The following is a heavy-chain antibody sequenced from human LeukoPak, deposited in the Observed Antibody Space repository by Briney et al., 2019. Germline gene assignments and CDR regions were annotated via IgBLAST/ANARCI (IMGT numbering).Heavy chain of an antibody. CDR3: AKDIEDIVVVPAAAFDI. CDR2: ISGSGGST. D-gene: IGHD2-2*01. Sequence: GGSLRLSCAASGFTFSSYAMSWVRQAPGKGLEWVSAISGSGGSTYYAASVKGRFTISRDNSKNTLYLQMSSLRAEDTAVYYCAKDIEDIVVVPAAAFDIWGQGTMVTVSS. CDR1: GFTFSSYA. J-gene: IGHJ3*02. V-gene: IGHV3-23*01.